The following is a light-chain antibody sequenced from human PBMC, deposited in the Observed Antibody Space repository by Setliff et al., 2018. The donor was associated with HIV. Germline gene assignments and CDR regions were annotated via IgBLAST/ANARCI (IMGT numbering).Light chain of an antibody. CDR1: HSNIGTTT. J-gene: IGLJ1*01. Sequence: QSVLTQPPSASGTPGQSVTISCSGSHSNIGTTTVNWYQRLPGAAPELLIYTNSLRPSGVPNRFSGSKSGTSASLAISGLRSEDEAEYYCASWDDTLKVYVFGSGTKVTVL. V-gene: IGLV1-44*01. CDR3: ASWDDTLKVYV. CDR2: TNS.